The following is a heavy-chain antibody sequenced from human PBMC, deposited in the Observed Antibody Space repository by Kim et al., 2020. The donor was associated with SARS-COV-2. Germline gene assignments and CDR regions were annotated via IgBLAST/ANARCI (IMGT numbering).Heavy chain of an antibody. V-gene: IGHV4-39*01. Sequence: SETLSLTCTVSGGSISSSSYYWGWIRQPPGKGLEWIGSIYYSGNTYYNPSLKSRVTISVDTSKNQFSMKLSSVTAADTAVYYCASSLTGGSSSGLRDAAFDMCGHGTMVTVSS. CDR2: IYYSGNT. CDR1: GGSISSSSYY. J-gene: IGHJ3*02. CDR3: ASSLTGGSSSGLRDAAFDM. D-gene: IGHD3-22*01.